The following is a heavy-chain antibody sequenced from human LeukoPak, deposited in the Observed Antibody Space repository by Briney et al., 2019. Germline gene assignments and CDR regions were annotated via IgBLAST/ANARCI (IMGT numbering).Heavy chain of an antibody. Sequence: ASVKVSCKASGYTFTSYGISWVRQAPGQGLEWMGWISAYNGNTNYAQKLQGRVTMTTDTSTSTAYMELRSLRSDDTAVYYCARGVPDYYDSSGYDDAFDIWGKGTMVTVSS. V-gene: IGHV1-18*01. D-gene: IGHD3-22*01. CDR2: ISAYNGNT. CDR1: GYTFTSYG. CDR3: ARGVPDYYDSSGYDDAFDI. J-gene: IGHJ3*02.